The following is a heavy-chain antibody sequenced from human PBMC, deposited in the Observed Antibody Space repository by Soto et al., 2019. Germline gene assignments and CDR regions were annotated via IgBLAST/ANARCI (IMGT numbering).Heavy chain of an antibody. CDR2: IIPIFCTA. CDR1: GGGNLRDYR. Sequence: GASVKVSCKASGGGNLRDYRTTWVRRAPGQGLEWMGGIIPIFCTANYAQKFQGRVTITADESTSTAYMGLSSLRSEDTAVYYCARDYGSGSYCGYWGQGTLVTVSS. CDR3: ARDYGSGSYCGY. V-gene: IGHV1-69*13. D-gene: IGHD3-10*01. J-gene: IGHJ4*02.